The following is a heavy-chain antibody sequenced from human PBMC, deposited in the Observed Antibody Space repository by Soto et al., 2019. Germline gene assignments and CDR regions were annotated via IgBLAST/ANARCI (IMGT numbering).Heavy chain of an antibody. D-gene: IGHD6-19*01. V-gene: IGHV1-18*01. Sequence: QVQLVQSGAEVKKPGASVKVSCKASGYTFTSYGISWVRQAPGQGLEWMGWISAYNGNTNYAQKLQGRVTMTTDTXTXXAYMELRSLRSDDTAVYYCARDVGQYSSGWRGAVGWGQGALVTVSS. CDR1: GYTFTSYG. CDR2: ISAYNGNT. J-gene: IGHJ4*02. CDR3: ARDVGQYSSGWRGAVG.